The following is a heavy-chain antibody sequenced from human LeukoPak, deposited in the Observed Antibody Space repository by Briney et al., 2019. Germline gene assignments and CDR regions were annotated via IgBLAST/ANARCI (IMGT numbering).Heavy chain of an antibody. D-gene: IGHD3-9*01. Sequence: PGGCLRLSCAASGFTFSSYGMHWVRQAPGKGLEWVAVISYDGSNKYYADSVKGRFTISRDNSKNTLYLQMNSLRAEDTAVYYCANEILTGYPDAFDIWGQGTMVTVSS. CDR2: ISYDGSNK. J-gene: IGHJ3*02. V-gene: IGHV3-30*18. CDR3: ANEILTGYPDAFDI. CDR1: GFTFSSYG.